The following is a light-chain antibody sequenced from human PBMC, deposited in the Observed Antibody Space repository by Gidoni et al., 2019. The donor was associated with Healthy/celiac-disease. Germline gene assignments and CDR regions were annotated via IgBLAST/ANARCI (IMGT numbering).Light chain of an antibody. CDR1: QSVSSY. CDR2: DAS. CDR3: QHRSNWPLT. Sequence: EIVLTQSPATLSLSPGERATLSCRDSQSVSSYLAWYQQKPGQAPRLLIYDASNRSTGIPARFSGSGSVTDFTLTISSLEPEDFAVYYCQHRSNWPLTFGGGTKVEIK. J-gene: IGKJ4*01. V-gene: IGKV3-11*01.